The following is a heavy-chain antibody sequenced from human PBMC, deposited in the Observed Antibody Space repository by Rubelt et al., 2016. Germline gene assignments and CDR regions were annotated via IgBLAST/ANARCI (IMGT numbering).Heavy chain of an antibody. Sequence: QVQLQESGPGLVKPSETLSLSCTVSGGSISTYYWSWIRQPPGKGLEWIGYIYSSGSTNYNASLKSRVTISIDRSKNQFSRYLRSVTAADTAVYYCARDRTPSGYDSGMDVWGQGTTVTVSS. CDR1: GGSISTYY. CDR2: IYSSGST. CDR3: ARDRTPSGYDSGMDV. J-gene: IGHJ6*02. V-gene: IGHV4-59*01. D-gene: IGHD5-12*01.